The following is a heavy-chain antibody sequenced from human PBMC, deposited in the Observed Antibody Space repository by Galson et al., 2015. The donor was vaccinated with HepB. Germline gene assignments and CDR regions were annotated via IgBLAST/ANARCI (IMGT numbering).Heavy chain of an antibody. CDR2: ISGSGGST. J-gene: IGHJ4*02. CDR1: GFTFSSYA. D-gene: IGHD3-22*01. Sequence: SLRLSCAASGFTFSSYAMSWVRQAPGKGLEWVSAISGSGGSTYYADSVKGRFTISRDNSKNTLYLQMNSLRAEDTAVYYCACYDSSGYYSPFDYWGQGTLVTVSS. V-gene: IGHV3-23*01. CDR3: ACYDSSGYYSPFDY.